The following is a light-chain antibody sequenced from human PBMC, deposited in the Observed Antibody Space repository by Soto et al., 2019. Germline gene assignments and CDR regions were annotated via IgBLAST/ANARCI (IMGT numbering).Light chain of an antibody. CDR2: EDS. J-gene: IGLJ1*01. V-gene: IGLV2-23*01. CDR3: CSYAGSGTYV. Sequence: QSALTQPASVSGSPGQSITISCTGTSSDVGSYNLVSWYQQHPGKAPKLIIYEDSKRPSGVSNRFSGSKSGNTASLTISGLQAEDEADYYCCSYAGSGTYVFGTGTKVTV. CDR1: SSDVGSYNL.